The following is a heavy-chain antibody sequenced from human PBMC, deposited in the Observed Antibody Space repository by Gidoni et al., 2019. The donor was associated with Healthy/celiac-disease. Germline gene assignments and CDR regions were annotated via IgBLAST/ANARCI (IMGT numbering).Heavy chain of an antibody. CDR1: GFSLSTSGMC. CDR3: ARMLIGVAVAGTIDY. Sequence: QVTLRESGPALVKPTQTLTLTCTFSGFSLSTSGMCVSWIRQPPGKALEWLALIDWDDDKYYSTSLKTRLTISKDTSKNQVVLTMTNMDPVDTATYYCARMLIGVAVAGTIDYWGQGTLVTVSS. V-gene: IGHV2-70*01. CDR2: IDWDDDK. D-gene: IGHD6-19*01. J-gene: IGHJ4*02.